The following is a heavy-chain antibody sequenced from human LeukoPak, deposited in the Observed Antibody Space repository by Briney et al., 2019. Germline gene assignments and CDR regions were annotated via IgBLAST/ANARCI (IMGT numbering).Heavy chain of an antibody. J-gene: IGHJ3*02. Sequence: SETLSLTCTVSGGSISRYYWSWIRQPPGKGLEWIGYIYYDGSTNYNPSLKSRVTISLDTSKNQFSLKLSSVTAADTAVYYCARPGVGSGRYGAFDIWGQGTMVTVYS. CDR3: ARPGVGSGRYGAFDI. CDR1: GGSISRYY. CDR2: IYYDGST. V-gene: IGHV4-59*08. D-gene: IGHD5-18*01.